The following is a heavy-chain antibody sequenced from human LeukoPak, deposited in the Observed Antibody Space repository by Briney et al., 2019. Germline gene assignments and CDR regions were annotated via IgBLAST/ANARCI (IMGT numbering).Heavy chain of an antibody. J-gene: IGHJ4*02. CDR1: GGSIRSSYYY. CDR2: IYDSGST. Sequence: PSETLSLTCTVSGGSIRSSYYYWGWIRQPPGKGLEWIGSIYDSGSTYYNPSLKSRVTISVDTSKNQFSLKLSSVTAADTAVYYCARRGYDSSGYYRNYWGQGTLVTVSS. D-gene: IGHD3-22*01. V-gene: IGHV4-39*01. CDR3: ARRGYDSSGYYRNY.